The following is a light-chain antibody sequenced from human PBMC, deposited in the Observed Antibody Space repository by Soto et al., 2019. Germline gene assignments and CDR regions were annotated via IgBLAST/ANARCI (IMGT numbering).Light chain of an antibody. J-gene: IGKJ5*01. CDR1: QSVSTN. Sequence: EVVLTQSPATLSVYPGERAALSCRASQSVSTNLAWYQQRPGQAPRLLIYGASARATGIPARFSGSGAGTEFTLTISSLQSEDFAVYYCQQYGSSPGAFGQGTRLEIK. CDR2: GAS. CDR3: QQYGSSPGA. V-gene: IGKV3-15*01.